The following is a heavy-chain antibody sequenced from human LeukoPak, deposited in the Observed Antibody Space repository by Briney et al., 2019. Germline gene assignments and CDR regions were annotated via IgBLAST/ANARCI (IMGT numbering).Heavy chain of an antibody. D-gene: IGHD6-19*01. CDR3: ATNIGVAAFNY. CDR2: ISYDGSNK. J-gene: IGHJ4*02. Sequence: PGRSLRLSCAASGFTFSSYAMHWVRQAPGKGLEWVAVISYDGSNKYYADSVKGRFTISRDNSKNTLYLQMNTLRAEDTAVYYCATNIGVAAFNYGGQGTLVTVSS. CDR1: GFTFSSYA. V-gene: IGHV3-30-3*01.